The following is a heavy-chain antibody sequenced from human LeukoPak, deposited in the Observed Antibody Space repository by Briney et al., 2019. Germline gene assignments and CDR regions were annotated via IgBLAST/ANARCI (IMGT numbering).Heavy chain of an antibody. CDR2: INPNSGGT. CDR1: GYTFTGYY. Sequence: GASVKVSCKASGYTFTGYYMHWVRQAPGQGLEWMGWINPNSGGTNYAQKFQGRVTMTRDTSISTAYMELSRLRSDDTAVYYCARIMGSYYKAPPGFDYWGQGTLVTVSS. CDR3: ARIMGSYYKAPPGFDY. V-gene: IGHV1-2*02. D-gene: IGHD1-26*01. J-gene: IGHJ4*02.